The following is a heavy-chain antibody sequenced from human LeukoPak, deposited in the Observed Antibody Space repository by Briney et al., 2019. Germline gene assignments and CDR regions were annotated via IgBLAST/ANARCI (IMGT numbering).Heavy chain of an antibody. D-gene: IGHD3-22*01. V-gene: IGHV1-2*02. CDR3: ARGLGDYYDTSEYYYAVPAH. CDR1: GYTFTGYY. J-gene: IGHJ4*02. CDR2: INPNSGGT. Sequence: GASVKVSCKASGYTFTGYYMHWVRQAPGQGLEWMGWINPNSGGTNYAQKFQGRVAMTRDTSINTAYMELSSLRSKDTAVYYCARGLGDYYDTSEYYYAVPAHWGQGTLVTVSS.